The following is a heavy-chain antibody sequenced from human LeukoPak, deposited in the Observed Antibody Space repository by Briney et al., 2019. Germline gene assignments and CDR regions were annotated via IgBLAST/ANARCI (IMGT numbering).Heavy chain of an antibody. CDR1: GGSFSGYY. Sequence: SETLSLTCAVYGGSFSGYYWSWIRQPPGKGLEGIGEINHSGSTNYNPSLKSRVTISVDTSKNQFSLKLSSVTAADTAVYYCARGRNRPKNLNYGVSYYYGMDVWGQGTTVTVSS. D-gene: IGHD1-7*01. CDR2: INHSGST. CDR3: ARGRNRPKNLNYGVSYYYGMDV. J-gene: IGHJ6*02. V-gene: IGHV4-34*01.